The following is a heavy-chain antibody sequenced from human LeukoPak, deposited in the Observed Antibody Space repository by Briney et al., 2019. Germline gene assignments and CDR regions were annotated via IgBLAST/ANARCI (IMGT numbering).Heavy chain of an antibody. D-gene: IGHD6-13*01. CDR1: GFTFSTYG. CDR2: IWYDGSNK. CDR3: ARLSSAWSTLDAFDV. Sequence: GGSLRLSCAASGFTFSTYGMNWVRQAPGKGLEWVAIIWYDGSNKLYADSVKGRFTISRDNSMNTLYLQMSSLRVEDTAVYYCARLSSAWSTLDAFDVWGQGTMVTVSS. J-gene: IGHJ3*01. V-gene: IGHV3-33*01.